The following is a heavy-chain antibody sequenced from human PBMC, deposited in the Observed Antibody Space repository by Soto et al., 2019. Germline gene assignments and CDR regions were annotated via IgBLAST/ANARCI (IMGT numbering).Heavy chain of an antibody. CDR3: ARGYYYGSGSYSSYGMDV. D-gene: IGHD3-10*01. CDR1: GGTFSSYA. CDR2: IIPIFGTA. Sequence: QVQLVQSGAEVKKPGSSVKVSCKASGGTFSSYAISWVRQAPGQGLEWMGGIIPIFGTANYAQKFQGRVTITADESTSTAYMELSSLRSEDTAVYYCARGYYYGSGSYSSYGMDVWGQGTTVTVSS. V-gene: IGHV1-69*12. J-gene: IGHJ6*02.